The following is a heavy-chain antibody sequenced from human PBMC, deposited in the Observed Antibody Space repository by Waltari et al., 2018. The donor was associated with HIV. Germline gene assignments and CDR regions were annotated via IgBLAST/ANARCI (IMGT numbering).Heavy chain of an antibody. Sequence: EVQLVESGGGLVQPGRSLRLSCTTSGFTIGDYAMGWFRQAPGKGLEWIGFIRSKVSGGTTEYAGSVKGRFTISRDDSNSIVFLQMDSLKTEDTAMYYCSRDNPQWDYWGQGTLVTVSS. V-gene: IGHV3-49*03. CDR2: IRSKVSGGTT. CDR3: SRDNPQWDY. D-gene: IGHD2-8*01. CDR1: GFTIGDYA. J-gene: IGHJ4*02.